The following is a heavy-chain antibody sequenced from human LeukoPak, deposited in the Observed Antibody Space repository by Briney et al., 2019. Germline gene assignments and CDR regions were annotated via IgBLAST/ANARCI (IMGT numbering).Heavy chain of an antibody. CDR3: ARDNGSLDY. J-gene: IGHJ4*02. CDR1: GGSISSTEFY. Sequence: SQTLSLTCTVSGGSISSTEFYWSWIRQSPGKGLEWIGYIYHRGNTYYNPSLKSRVTISVDTSKNQFSLKLSSVTAADSAVYYCARDNGSLDYWGQGTLVTVSS. V-gene: IGHV4-30-2*06. D-gene: IGHD2-8*01. CDR2: IYHRGNT.